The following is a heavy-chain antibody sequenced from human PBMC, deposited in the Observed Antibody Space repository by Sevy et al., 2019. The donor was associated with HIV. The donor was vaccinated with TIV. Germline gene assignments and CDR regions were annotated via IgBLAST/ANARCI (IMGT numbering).Heavy chain of an antibody. V-gene: IGHV3-30*18. Sequence: GGSLRLSCAASGFTFSSYGMHWVRQAPGKGLEWVAVISYDGSNKYYAHSVKGRFTISRDNSKNTLYLQMNSLRAEDTAVYYCAKALIRYCSSTSCSTLDYWGQGTLVTVSS. D-gene: IGHD2-2*01. CDR3: AKALIRYCSSTSCSTLDY. J-gene: IGHJ4*02. CDR2: ISYDGSNK. CDR1: GFTFSSYG.